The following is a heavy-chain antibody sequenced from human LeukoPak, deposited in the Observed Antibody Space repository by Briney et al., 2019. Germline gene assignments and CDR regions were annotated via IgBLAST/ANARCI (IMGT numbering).Heavy chain of an antibody. CDR1: GFTFGSYA. Sequence: PGGSLRLSCAASGFTFGSYAMNWVRQAPGKGLEWVSTISGSGGRTYYADSVKGRFTISRDNSKNTLYMQMNSLRVEDTAVYYCARGRDDYGDPDAFDMWGQGTMATVSS. CDR3: ARGRDDYGDPDAFDM. V-gene: IGHV3-23*01. D-gene: IGHD4-17*01. J-gene: IGHJ3*02. CDR2: ISGSGGRT.